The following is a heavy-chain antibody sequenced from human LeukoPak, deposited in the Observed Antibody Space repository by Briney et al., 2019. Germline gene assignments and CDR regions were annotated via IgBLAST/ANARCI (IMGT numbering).Heavy chain of an antibody. CDR1: GFTFSSTW. CDR2: IKEDGSDK. D-gene: IGHD3-16*01. Sequence: PGGSLRLSCAASGFTFSSTWMSWVRQAPGKGLEWVANIKEDGSDKYYVDSVKGRFTVSRDNANNLLHLQMNSLGAEDTAVYFCASGGKLGASDIWGQGTMVTVSP. CDR3: ASGGKLGASDI. J-gene: IGHJ3*02. V-gene: IGHV3-7*01.